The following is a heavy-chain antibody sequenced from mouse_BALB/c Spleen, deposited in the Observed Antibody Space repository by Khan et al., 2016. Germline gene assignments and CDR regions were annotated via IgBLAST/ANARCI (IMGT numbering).Heavy chain of an antibody. D-gene: IGHD1-1*01. CDR1: GHPFTTYW. J-gene: IGHJ2*01. Sequence: QVQLQQPGAELVRPGASVKLSCKATGHPFTTYWMNWVKQRPEQGLEWIGRIAPYDSTTHYDQKFKDKAILTVDKSSSTAYLQLSGLTSEDAEVYYCARWSTVFDFWGQGTTLTVSS. CDR3: ARWSTVFDF. CDR2: IAPYDSTT. V-gene: IGHV1-52*01.